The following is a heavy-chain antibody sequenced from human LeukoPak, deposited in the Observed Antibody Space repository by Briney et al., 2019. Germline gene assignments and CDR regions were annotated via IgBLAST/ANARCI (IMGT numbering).Heavy chain of an antibody. CDR3: ARELFSSGSCPDG. J-gene: IGHJ4*02. Sequence: PGGSLRHSCSASGFTFSYYAIHWVRQAPGKGLEWVALIWSDGSNKYYADSVKGRITISRDNSKNTVYLQMNSLRAEDTAVYYCARELFSSGSCPDGWGQGTLVTVSS. CDR2: IWSDGSNK. CDR1: GFTFSYYA. D-gene: IGHD3-10*01. V-gene: IGHV3-33*01.